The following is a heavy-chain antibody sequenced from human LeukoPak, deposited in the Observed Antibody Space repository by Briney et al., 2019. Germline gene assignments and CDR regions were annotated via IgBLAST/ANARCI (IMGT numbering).Heavy chain of an antibody. D-gene: IGHD3-10*01. CDR3: ARGGVYYAFDL. CDR1: GFTFSSYW. Sequence: GGSLRLSCAASGFTFSSYWISWVRQAPGKGLEWVDNIQQDGSEKYYVDSVKGRFTISRDSAKNSLYLQMHSLRAEDTAVYYCARGGVYYAFDLWGQGTMVTVSS. CDR2: IQQDGSEK. J-gene: IGHJ3*01. V-gene: IGHV3-7*01.